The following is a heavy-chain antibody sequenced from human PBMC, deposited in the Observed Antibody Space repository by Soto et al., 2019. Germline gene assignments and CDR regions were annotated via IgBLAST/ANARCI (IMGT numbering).Heavy chain of an antibody. CDR1: GGSISSYY. V-gene: IGHV4-59*04. CDR3: ATSNWFAP. D-gene: IGHD2-2*01. J-gene: IGHJ5*02. Sequence: PSETLSLTCTVSGGSISSYYWSWIRQPPGKGLEWIGYIYYSGSTCYNPSLKSRVTISVDTSKNQFSLKLSSVTAADTAVYYCATSNWFAPWGQGTLVTVSS. CDR2: IYYSGST.